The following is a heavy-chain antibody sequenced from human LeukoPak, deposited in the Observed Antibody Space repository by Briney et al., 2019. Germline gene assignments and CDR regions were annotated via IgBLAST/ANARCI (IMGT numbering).Heavy chain of an antibody. Sequence: PGGSLRLSCAASGFTFGSYAMSWVRQAPGKGLEWVSAISGSGGSTYYADSVKGRFTISRDNSKNTPYLQMNSLRAEDTAVYYCAKGRSGGDYVGDYWGQGTLVTVSS. CDR3: AKGRSGGDYVGDY. CDR1: GFTFGSYA. D-gene: IGHD4-23*01. J-gene: IGHJ4*02. CDR2: ISGSGGST. V-gene: IGHV3-23*01.